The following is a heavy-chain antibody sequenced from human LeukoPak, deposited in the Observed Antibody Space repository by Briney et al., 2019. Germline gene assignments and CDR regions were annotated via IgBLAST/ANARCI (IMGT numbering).Heavy chain of an antibody. CDR2: ISGSGGST. D-gene: IGHD3-22*01. Sequence: GGSLRLSCAAYGFTFSSYAMSWVRQAPGKGLEWVSAISGSGGSTYYADSVKGRFTISRDNCKNTLYLQMNSLRAEDTAVYYCAKDRVDLYYYDSSGYPDDAFDIWGQGTMVTVSS. CDR1: GFTFSSYA. V-gene: IGHV3-23*01. J-gene: IGHJ3*02. CDR3: AKDRVDLYYYDSSGYPDDAFDI.